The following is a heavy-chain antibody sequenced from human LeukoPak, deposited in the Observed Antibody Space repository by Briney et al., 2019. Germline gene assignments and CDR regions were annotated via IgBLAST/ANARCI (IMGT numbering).Heavy chain of an antibody. Sequence: SETLSLTCTVSGGSISSYYWSWIRQPPGKGLEWIGYIYYSGSTNYNLSLKSRVTISVDTSKNQFSLKLSSVTAADTAVYYCARFDSSGFDWYFDLWGRGTLVTVSS. CDR3: ARFDSSGFDWYFDL. V-gene: IGHV4-59*01. D-gene: IGHD3-22*01. J-gene: IGHJ2*01. CDR2: IYYSGST. CDR1: GGSISSYY.